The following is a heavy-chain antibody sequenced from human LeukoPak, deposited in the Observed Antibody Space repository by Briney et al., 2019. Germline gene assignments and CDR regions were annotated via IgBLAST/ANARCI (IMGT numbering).Heavy chain of an antibody. V-gene: IGHV3-48*01. D-gene: IGHD7-27*01. CDR1: GFTFSDYS. CDR2: ITSTSSSI. J-gene: IGHJ3*02. CDR3: ATLTGDAFDI. Sequence: PGGSLRLSCAASGFTFSDYSMNWVRQAPGKGLEWVSYITSTSSSIYYAGSVKGRFTISRDNAKNSLYLQMNSLRAEDTAVFYCATLTGDAFDIWGQGTMLTVSS.